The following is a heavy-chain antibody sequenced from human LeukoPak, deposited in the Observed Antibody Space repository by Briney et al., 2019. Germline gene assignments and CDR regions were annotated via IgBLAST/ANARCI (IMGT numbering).Heavy chain of an antibody. CDR1: GYTFTSYG. J-gene: IGHJ6*02. V-gene: IGHV1-18*01. D-gene: IGHD5-18*01. CDR2: ISAYNGNT. Sequence: ASVKVSCKASGYTFTSYGISWVRQAPGQGLGWMGWISAYNGNTNYAQKLQGRVTMTTDTSTSTAYMELRSLRSDDTAVYYCARAAQRSGTAMDTPHDIYYYYYGMDVGGQATTVTVSS. CDR3: ARAAQRSGTAMDTPHDIYYYYYGMDV.